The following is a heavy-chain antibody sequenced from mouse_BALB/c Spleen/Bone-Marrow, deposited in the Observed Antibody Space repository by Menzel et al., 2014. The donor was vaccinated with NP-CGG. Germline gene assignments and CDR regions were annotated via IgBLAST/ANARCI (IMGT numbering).Heavy chain of an antibody. CDR2: ISTGGSRT. J-gene: IGHJ1*01. CDR3: ARRGYDNSYWYFGV. V-gene: IGHV5-6*02. Sequence: DVQLVESGGDLVKPGGSLKPSCAASGFTFSSYGMSWVRQTPDKRLEWVATISTGGSRTYYTDSVKGRFTISRDNAKNTLYLQMSSLKSEDSAIYYCARRGYDNSYWYFGVWGAGTTVTVSS. D-gene: IGHD2-3*01. CDR1: GFTFSSYG.